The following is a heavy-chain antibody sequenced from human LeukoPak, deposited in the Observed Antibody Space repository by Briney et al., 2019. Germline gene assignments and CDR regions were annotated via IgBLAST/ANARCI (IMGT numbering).Heavy chain of an antibody. CDR1: GYTFNTYG. CDR3: ARDRERGFDY. J-gene: IGHJ4*02. D-gene: IGHD5-24*01. V-gene: IGHV1-18*01. Sequence: GASVKVPCKASGYTFNTYGISWVRQAPGQGLEWMGWIGTENAYTIYAEKFQGRVTLTTDTFTTTVHMELRSLRSDDTAVYYCARDRERGFDYWGQGSLVTVSS. CDR2: IGTENAYT.